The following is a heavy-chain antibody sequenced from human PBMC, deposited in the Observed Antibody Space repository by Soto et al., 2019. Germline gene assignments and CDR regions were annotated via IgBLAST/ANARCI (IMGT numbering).Heavy chain of an antibody. CDR2: ITHSGST. V-gene: IGHV4-34*01. J-gene: IGHJ4*02. D-gene: IGHD5-12*01. CDR3: ARGRGRDGYNGQYYFDY. CDR1: GGSFSGYY. Sequence: SETLSLTCAVYGGSFSGYYWSWIRQPPGKGLEWIGEITHSGSTNYNPSLKSRVTISVDTSKNQFSLELSSVTAADTAVYYCARGRGRDGYNGQYYFDYWGQGTLVTVSS.